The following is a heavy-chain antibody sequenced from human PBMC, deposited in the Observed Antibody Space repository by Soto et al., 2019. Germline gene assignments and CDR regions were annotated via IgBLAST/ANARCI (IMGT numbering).Heavy chain of an antibody. J-gene: IGHJ6*04. CDR1: GFTISTYA. Sequence: QVQLVESGGGVVQPGTSLRLSCSASGFTISTYALHWVRQAPGKGLEWVAVISYNGGNRYYADSVKGRFTISRDNSKNTLYMQMDSLETEDTAVYYCAVDGVVVRGVRAHYVMDVWGKGTTVTVSS. CDR3: AVDGVVVRGVRAHYVMDV. V-gene: IGHV3-30-3*01. D-gene: IGHD3-10*01. CDR2: ISYNGGNR.